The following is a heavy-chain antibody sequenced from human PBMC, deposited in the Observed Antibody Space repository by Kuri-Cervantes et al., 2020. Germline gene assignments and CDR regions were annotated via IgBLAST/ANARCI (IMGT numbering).Heavy chain of an antibody. D-gene: IGHD6-6*01. CDR1: GYTFTSYA. CDR2: INAGNGNT. J-gene: IGHJ6*03. CDR3: ARVRIAARRRYYYYYMDV. V-gene: IGHV1-3*01. Sequence: ASVKVSCKASGYTFTSYAMHWVRQAPGQRLEWMGWINAGNGNTKYSQKFQGRVTITRDTSASTAYMELSSLRSEDTAVYYCARVRIAARRRYYYYYMDVWGKGTTVTVSS.